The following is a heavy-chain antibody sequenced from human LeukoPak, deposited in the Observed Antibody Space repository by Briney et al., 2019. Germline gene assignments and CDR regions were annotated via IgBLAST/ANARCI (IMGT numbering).Heavy chain of an antibody. J-gene: IGHJ4*02. Sequence: PGGSLRLSCAASGFTFDDYAMHWVRQAPGKGLGWVSGSSWNSGSIGYADSVKGRFTISRDNAKNSLYLQMNSLRAEDTALYYCAKDANPYYDFWSGLLYFDYWGQGTLVTVSS. CDR1: GFTFDDYA. V-gene: IGHV3-9*01. CDR2: SSWNSGSI. D-gene: IGHD3-3*01. CDR3: AKDANPYYDFWSGLLYFDY.